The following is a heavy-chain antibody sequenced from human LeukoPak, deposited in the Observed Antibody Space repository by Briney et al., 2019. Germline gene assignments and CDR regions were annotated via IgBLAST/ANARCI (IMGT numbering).Heavy chain of an antibody. CDR1: GFTFTSYA. D-gene: IGHD6-19*01. V-gene: IGHV3-23*01. J-gene: IGHJ4*02. Sequence: PGGSLRLSCGASGFTFTSYAISWVRQAPGKGLEWVQVISGVGGGTYYADTVKGRLTIYRDNSKNTVYLQMNGLSTEDTAVYYCAKTTTGYSSGRYPGWPVDCWGERTLVTLSS. CDR3: AKTTTGYSSGRYPGWPVDC. CDR2: ISGVGGGT.